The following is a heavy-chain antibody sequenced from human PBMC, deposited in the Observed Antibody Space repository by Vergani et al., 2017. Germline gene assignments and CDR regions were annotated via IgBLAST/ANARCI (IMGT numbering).Heavy chain of an antibody. D-gene: IGHD6-13*01. CDR2: ISYSGST. CDR3: ARRRGWSSSGESWFDP. V-gene: IGHV4-59*08. J-gene: IGHJ5*02. Sequence: QVQLQESGPGLVKPSETLSLTCTVSGGSISNYYWSWIRQPPGKGLEYIGYISYSGSTTYNPSLKSRVTISLDTSKNQFSLKLSSVTAADTAVYFCARRRGWSSSGESWFDPWGQGTLVTVSS. CDR1: GGSISNYY.